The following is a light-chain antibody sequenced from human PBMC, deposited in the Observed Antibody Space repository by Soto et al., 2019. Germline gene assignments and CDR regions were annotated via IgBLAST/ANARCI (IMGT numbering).Light chain of an antibody. CDR2: GAS. J-gene: IGKJ1*01. Sequence: EIVMTQSPATLSVSPGERATLSCSASQSVSSNLAWYQQKPGQAPSLLIYGASPRATGIPARFSGSGSGTEFTPTISSLQSEDCVVDYCQQYNNWPAWTFGQGNNVEI. CDR1: QSVSSN. CDR3: QQYNNWPAWT. V-gene: IGKV3-15*01.